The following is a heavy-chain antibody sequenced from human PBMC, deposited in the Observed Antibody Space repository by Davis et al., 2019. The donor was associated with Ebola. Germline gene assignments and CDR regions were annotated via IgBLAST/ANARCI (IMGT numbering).Heavy chain of an antibody. D-gene: IGHD3-16*01. Sequence: GGSLRLSCAASGFTFSSYGIHWVRQAPGKGLEWVAGLLYDGSKEFYADSVKGRFTISRDNSKNTLYLQMNSLRPEDTALYYCAKDDYLQRWGGFDIWGQGTMVTVPS. CDR1: GFTFSSYG. J-gene: IGHJ3*02. CDR3: AKDDYLQRWGGFDI. CDR2: LLYDGSKE. V-gene: IGHV3-30*19.